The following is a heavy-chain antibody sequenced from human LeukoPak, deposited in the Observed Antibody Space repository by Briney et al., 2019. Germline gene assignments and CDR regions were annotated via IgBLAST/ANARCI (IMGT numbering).Heavy chain of an antibody. CDR1: GFIFSDYY. Sequence: GGSLRLSCAASGFIFSDYYMTWIRQAPGKGLEWLSYISGSGSDTNYADSVKGRFTTSRDNAKNTLYLQMNSLRAEDTAVYYCARVGSIAAAGTPDYWGQGTLVTVSS. V-gene: IGHV3-11*06. CDR3: ARVGSIAAAGTPDY. J-gene: IGHJ4*02. CDR2: ISGSGSDT. D-gene: IGHD6-13*01.